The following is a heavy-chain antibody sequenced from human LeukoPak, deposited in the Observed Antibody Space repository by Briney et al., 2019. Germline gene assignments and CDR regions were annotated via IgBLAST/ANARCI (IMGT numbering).Heavy chain of an antibody. Sequence: PGGSLRLSCAASGFTFSDYWMHWVRQAPGKRLVWVSRLNRDGSNTAYADSVKGRFTISRDNGKNTMFLQMNSLRAEDTAVYYCARASTDYYAMDVWGQGTTVTVSS. V-gene: IGHV3-74*01. CDR2: LNRDGSNT. D-gene: IGHD5/OR15-5a*01. CDR3: ARASTDYYAMDV. CDR1: GFTFSDYW. J-gene: IGHJ6*02.